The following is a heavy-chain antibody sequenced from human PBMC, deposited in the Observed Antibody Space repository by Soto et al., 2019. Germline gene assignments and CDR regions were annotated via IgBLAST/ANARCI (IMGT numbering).Heavy chain of an antibody. V-gene: IGHV4-59*01. CDR2: IYYSGST. Sequence: ETLSLPWTVSWGAIISFYWSRIRQPPGKGLEWIGYIYYSGSTNYNPSLKSRVTISVDTSKNQFSLKLSSVTAADTAVYYCARERIAARQEWFDPWGQGTLVTVSS. CDR1: WGAIISFY. CDR3: ARERIAARQEWFDP. J-gene: IGHJ5*02. D-gene: IGHD6-6*01.